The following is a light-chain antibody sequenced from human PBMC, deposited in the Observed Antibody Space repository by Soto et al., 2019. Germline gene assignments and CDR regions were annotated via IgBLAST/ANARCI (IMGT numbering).Light chain of an antibody. Sequence: DIQVTQSPSSVSASVGDRVTITCRTSQGITNWLAWYQQKAGKAPKLLIYGASSLQSGVPPRFSGSGSGTDFTLTISGLQPEDFGTYYCQQANSLRALTFGGGTKVEIK. CDR1: QGITNW. J-gene: IGKJ4*01. CDR2: GAS. V-gene: IGKV1-12*01. CDR3: QQANSLRALT.